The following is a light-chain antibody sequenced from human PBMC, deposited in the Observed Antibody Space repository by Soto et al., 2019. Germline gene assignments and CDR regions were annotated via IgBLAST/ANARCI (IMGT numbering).Light chain of an antibody. CDR3: CSYAGSSTYV. CDR2: EVS. V-gene: IGLV2-23*02. Sequence: SVLTQPAPVSGSPGKAITISCTGNSSDVGSYNLVSWYQQHPGKAPKVMIYEVSKRPSGVSNRFSGSKSGNTASLTISGLQAEDEADYYCCSYAGSSTYVFGTGTKVTVL. J-gene: IGLJ1*01. CDR1: SSDVGSYNL.